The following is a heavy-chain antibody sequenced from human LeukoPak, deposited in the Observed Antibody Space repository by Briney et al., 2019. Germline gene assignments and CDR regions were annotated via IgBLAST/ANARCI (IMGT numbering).Heavy chain of an antibody. Sequence: ASETLSPTCTVSGGSISSGSYYWSWIRQPAGKGLEWIGRIYTSGSTNYNPSLKSRVTISVDTSKNQFSLKLSSVTAADTAVYYCARHLPMRAAREGTFDYWGQGTLVTVSS. V-gene: IGHV4-61*02. CDR1: GGSISSGSYY. CDR3: ARHLPMRAAREGTFDY. CDR2: IYTSGST. J-gene: IGHJ4*02. D-gene: IGHD3-3*02.